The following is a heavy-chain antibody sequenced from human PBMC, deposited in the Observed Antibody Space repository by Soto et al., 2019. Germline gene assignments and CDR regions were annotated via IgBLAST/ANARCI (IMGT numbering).Heavy chain of an antibody. CDR3: ARSSGGIQLWLPFDY. Sequence: ASVKGLCKASGFSFSDYFMHWVRQAPGQGLEWMGIINPSGDSRNYAQKFQGRVTITRDTSTSTVYMELSSLRSEDTAVYYCARSSGGIQLWLPFDYWGQGTLVTVSS. J-gene: IGHJ4*02. CDR1: GFSFSDYF. CDR2: INPSGDSR. D-gene: IGHD5-18*01. V-gene: IGHV1-46*01.